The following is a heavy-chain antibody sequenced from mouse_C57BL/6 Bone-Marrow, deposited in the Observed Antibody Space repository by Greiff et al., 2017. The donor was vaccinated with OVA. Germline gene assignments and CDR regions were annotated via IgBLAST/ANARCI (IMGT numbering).Heavy chain of an antibody. CDR1: GFTFTDYY. V-gene: IGHV7-3*01. D-gene: IGHD3-2*02. Sequence: EVQRVESGGGLVQPGGSLSLSCAASGFTFTDYYMSWVRQPPGKALEWLGFIRNKANGYTTEYSASVKGRFTISRDNSQSILYLQMNALRAEDSATYYCARYEAQRFAYWGQGTLVTVSA. CDR3: ARYEAQRFAY. J-gene: IGHJ3*01. CDR2: IRNKANGYTT.